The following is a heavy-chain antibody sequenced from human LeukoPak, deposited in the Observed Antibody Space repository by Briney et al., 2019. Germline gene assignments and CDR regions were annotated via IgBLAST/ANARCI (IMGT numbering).Heavy chain of an antibody. D-gene: IGHD5-18*01. CDR1: GGSISSYY. CDR2: IYYSGST. V-gene: IGHV4-59*01. Sequence: SETLSLTCTVSGGSISSYYWSWIRQPPGKGLEWIGYIYYSGSTNYNPSLKSRVTISVDTSKNQFSLKLSSVTAADTAVYYCARDRRGYSFGFDDYYYGMDVWGQGTTVTVSS. CDR3: ARDRRGYSFGFDDYYYGMDV. J-gene: IGHJ6*02.